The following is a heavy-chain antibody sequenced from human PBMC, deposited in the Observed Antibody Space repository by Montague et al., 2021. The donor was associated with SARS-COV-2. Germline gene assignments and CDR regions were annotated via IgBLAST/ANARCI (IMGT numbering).Heavy chain of an antibody. Sequence: SLRLSCAASLFTFSNYAMHWVRQAPGKGLGWVALISYDGSNKYYADSVKGRFAISRDNSKNTLYLQMNSLRAEDAGLYYCAREWDDITRPAHYGMDFWGQGTTVTVSS. V-gene: IGHV3-30*09. D-gene: IGHD3-16*01. CDR3: AREWDDITRPAHYGMDF. J-gene: IGHJ6*02. CDR1: LFTFSNYA. CDR2: ISYDGSNK.